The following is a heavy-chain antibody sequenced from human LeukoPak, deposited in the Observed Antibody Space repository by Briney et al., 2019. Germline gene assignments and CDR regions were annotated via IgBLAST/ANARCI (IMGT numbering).Heavy chain of an antibody. J-gene: IGHJ4*02. V-gene: IGHV1-58*01. D-gene: IGHD3-3*01. CDR1: GFTFTSSA. Sequence: GASVKVSCKASGFTFTSSAVQWVRQARGQRLEWIGWIVVGSGNTNYAQKFQERVTITRDMSTSTAYMELSSLRSEDTAVYYCAAPSDFWSGYFHFDYWGQGTLVTVSS. CDR2: IVVGSGNT. CDR3: AAPSDFWSGYFHFDY.